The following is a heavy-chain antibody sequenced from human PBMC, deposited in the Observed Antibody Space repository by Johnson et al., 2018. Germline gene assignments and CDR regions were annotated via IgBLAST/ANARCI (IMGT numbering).Heavy chain of an antibody. CDR3: ARGGRGSGGYEDSFDI. CDR1: GGSISSYY. D-gene: IGHD6-19*01. Sequence: QVQLQESGPGLVKTSETLSLTCIVSGGSISSYYWSWIRQPPGKGLVWIGYIYYNGNTNYNPSLKSRVTISVDTSKKQFSMKLRSVTAADTAVYYCARGGRGSGGYEDSFDIWGQGTMVTV. CDR2: IYYNGNT. V-gene: IGHV4-59*01. J-gene: IGHJ3*02.